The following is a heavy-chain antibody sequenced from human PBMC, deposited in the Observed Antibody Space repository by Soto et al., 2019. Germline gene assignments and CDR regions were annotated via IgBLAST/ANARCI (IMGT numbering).Heavy chain of an antibody. V-gene: IGHV4-30-4*08. Sequence: SETLSLTCTVSGGSISSGGYYWSWIRHPPGKGLEWIGYIYYSGSTYYNPSLKSRVTISVDTSKNQFSLKLSSVTAADTAVYYCARVGGFGATTIDYWGQGTLVTVSS. CDR1: GGSISSGGYY. D-gene: IGHD3-10*01. CDR2: IYYSGST. CDR3: ARVGGFGATTIDY. J-gene: IGHJ4*02.